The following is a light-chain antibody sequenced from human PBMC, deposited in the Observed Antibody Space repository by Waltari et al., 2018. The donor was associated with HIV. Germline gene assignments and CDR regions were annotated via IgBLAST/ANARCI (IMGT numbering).Light chain of an antibody. CDR3: QQYNKWPRT. CDR2: GAS. J-gene: IGKJ1*01. CDR1: QNVITN. Sequence: VMTQSPPPPSACPWERFTPSCTASQNVITNLAWYQQKPGQAPRLLIYGASTRATGIPPRFSGGGSGTEFTLTIGSLQSEDFTFYYCQQYNKWPRTFGQGTKVEVK. V-gene: IGKV3-15*01.